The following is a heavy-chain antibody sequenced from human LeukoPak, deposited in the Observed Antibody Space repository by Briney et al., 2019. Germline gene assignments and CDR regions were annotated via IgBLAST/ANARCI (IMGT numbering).Heavy chain of an antibody. CDR2: ISGSDSST. J-gene: IGHJ6*04. D-gene: IGHD3-10*01. V-gene: IGHV3-23*01. CDR1: GFTFSSSA. Sequence: PGGSLRLSCAASGFTFSSSAMSWVRQAPGKGLEWVSTISGSDSSTHYADSVKGRFTISRDNAKNSLYLQMNSLRAEDTALYYCAKAADGSGIGGTDVWGKGTTVTISS. CDR3: AKAADGSGIGGTDV.